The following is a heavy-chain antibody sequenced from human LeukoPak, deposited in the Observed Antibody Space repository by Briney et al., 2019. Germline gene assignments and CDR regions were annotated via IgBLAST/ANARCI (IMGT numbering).Heavy chain of an antibody. CDR3: ARHVGISF. D-gene: IGHD7-27*01. CDR1: GFTFSGAW. CDR2: IREDGTEK. V-gene: IGHV3-7*01. J-gene: IGHJ4*02. Sequence: GGSLRLSCTASGFTFSGAWMTCVRGAPGKGLEWVANIREDGTEKNYVDSVKGRFTISRDNAKNSLFLQMSNLRDDDTAIYYCARHVGISFWGQGTLVTVSS.